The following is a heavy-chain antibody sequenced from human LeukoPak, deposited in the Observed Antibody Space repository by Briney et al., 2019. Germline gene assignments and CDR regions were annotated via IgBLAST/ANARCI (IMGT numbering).Heavy chain of an antibody. J-gene: IGHJ4*02. Sequence: GGSLRLSCSASGFIYSAYSMYWVRQAQGKGLEWVSGISRLGTFYSDSVKGRFTISRDNSRNTLFLQMNSLTVDDTAVYYCAKGLEVESRLDYWGQGTLVTVSS. CDR3: AKGLEVESRLDY. CDR2: ISRLGT. V-gene: IGHV3-69-1*01. CDR1: GFIYSAYS. D-gene: IGHD1-1*01.